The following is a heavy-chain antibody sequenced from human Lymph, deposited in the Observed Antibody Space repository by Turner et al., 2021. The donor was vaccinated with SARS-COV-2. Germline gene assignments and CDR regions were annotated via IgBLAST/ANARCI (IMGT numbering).Heavy chain of an antibody. J-gene: IGHJ6*02. D-gene: IGHD3-16*01. V-gene: IGHV3-23*01. CDR1: GFTFNNYA. CDR3: ANLYPTVSWEFPYAMDV. CDR2: IRGSGGST. Sequence: EVQLLESGGGLVQPGGSLRLSCAASGFTFNNYAMSWVRQAPGKGLEWVSTIRGSGGSTYYADSVKGRFTISRDNSKNTLYLQMKSLRAEDTAVYYCANLYPTVSWEFPYAMDVWGQGTTVTVSS.